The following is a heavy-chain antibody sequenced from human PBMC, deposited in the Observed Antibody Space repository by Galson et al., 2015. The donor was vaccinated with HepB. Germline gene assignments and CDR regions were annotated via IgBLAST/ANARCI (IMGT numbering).Heavy chain of an antibody. Sequence: SLRLSCAASGFTFGDYAMSWVRQAPGKGLEWVGFIRSKAYGGTTEYAASVKGRFTISRDDSKSIAYLQMNSLKTEDAAVYYCARDLKERAEFDYWGQGTLVTVSS. CDR3: ARDLKERAEFDY. CDR2: IRSKAYGGTT. CDR1: GFTFGDYA. D-gene: IGHD1-14*01. V-gene: IGHV3-49*04. J-gene: IGHJ4*02.